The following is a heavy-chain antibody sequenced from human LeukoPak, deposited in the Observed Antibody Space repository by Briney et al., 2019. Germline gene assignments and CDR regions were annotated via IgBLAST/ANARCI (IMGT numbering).Heavy chain of an antibody. CDR2: ISAYNGNT. V-gene: IGHV1-18*01. J-gene: IGHJ5*02. Sequence: ASVKVSCKASGYTFTSYGISWVRQAPGQGLEWMGWISAYNGNTNYAQKFQGRVTITADESTSTAYMELSSLRSEDTAVYYCARDLNNYGDYSWFDPWGQGTLVTVSS. CDR1: GYTFTSYG. D-gene: IGHD4-17*01. CDR3: ARDLNNYGDYSWFDP.